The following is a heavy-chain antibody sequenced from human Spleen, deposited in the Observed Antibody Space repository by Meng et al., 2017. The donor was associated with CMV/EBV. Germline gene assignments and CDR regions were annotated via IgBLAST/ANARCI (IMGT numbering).Heavy chain of an antibody. J-gene: IGHJ4*02. Sequence: GESLKISCAASGFTFSSYSMNWVRQAPGKGLEWVSSISSSSSYIYYADSVKGRFTISRDNAKNSLYLQMNSLRAEDTAVYYCARDRASGYSSRWPDYWGQGTLVTVSS. CDR2: ISSSSSYI. CDR1: GFTFSSYS. D-gene: IGHD6-13*01. CDR3: ARDRASGYSSRWPDY. V-gene: IGHV3-21*01.